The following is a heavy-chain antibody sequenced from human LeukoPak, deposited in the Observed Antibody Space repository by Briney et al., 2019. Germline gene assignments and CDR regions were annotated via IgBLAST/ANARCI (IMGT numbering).Heavy chain of an antibody. Sequence: GASVKVSCKASGYTFTGYYMHWVRQAPGQGLEWMGRINPNSGGTNYAQKFQGRVTMTRDTSISTAYMELSRLTSDDTAVYYCARALGRQHFYGSGTYKKNYYYMDVWGKGTTVTISS. CDR1: GYTFTGYY. J-gene: IGHJ6*03. CDR3: ARALGRQHFYGSGTYKKNYYYMDV. D-gene: IGHD3-10*01. V-gene: IGHV1-2*06. CDR2: INPNSGGT.